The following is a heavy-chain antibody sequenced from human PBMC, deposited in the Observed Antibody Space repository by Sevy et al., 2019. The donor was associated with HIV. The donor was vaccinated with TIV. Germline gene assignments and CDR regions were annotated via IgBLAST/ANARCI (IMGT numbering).Heavy chain of an antibody. CDR2: LSFGCGEI. J-gene: IGHJ4*02. CDR1: GITFSKYS. V-gene: IGHV3-23*01. CDR3: AREGCTKPHDY. D-gene: IGHD2-8*01. Sequence: GGSLRLSCAASGITFSKYSMSWVRQPPGKGLEWVSTLSFGCGEINHADSVKGRFTISRDNSKNSLYLQMNNLRAEDTAVYYCAREGCTKPHDYWGQGTLVTVSS.